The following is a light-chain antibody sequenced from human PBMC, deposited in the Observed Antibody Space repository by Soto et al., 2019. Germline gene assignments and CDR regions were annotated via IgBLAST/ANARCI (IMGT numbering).Light chain of an antibody. CDR1: QDISNY. V-gene: IGKV1-27*01. CDR2: SAS. Sequence: DIQMTQSPSSLSSSVGDRITITCRASQDISNYLAWYQQKPGKVPKLLIYSASTLQSGVPSRFSGSGSGTDFTLTISSLQPEDVATYFCQKYNRALTFGQGTRLEI. CDR3: QKYNRALT. J-gene: IGKJ5*01.